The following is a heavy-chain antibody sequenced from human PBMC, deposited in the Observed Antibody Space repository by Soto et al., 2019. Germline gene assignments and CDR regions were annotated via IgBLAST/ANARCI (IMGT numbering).Heavy chain of an antibody. CDR3: ATDLVPAADRVGPDAIWVVY. D-gene: IGHD2-2*01. CDR2: FDPEDGET. CDR1: GYTLTELS. Sequence: ASVKVSCKVSGYTLTELSMHWVRQAPGKGLEWMGGFDPEDGETIYAQKFQGRVTMTEDTSTDTAYMELSSLRSEDTAVYYCATDLVPAADRVGPDAIWVVYWGQGTLVTVSS. V-gene: IGHV1-24*01. J-gene: IGHJ4*02.